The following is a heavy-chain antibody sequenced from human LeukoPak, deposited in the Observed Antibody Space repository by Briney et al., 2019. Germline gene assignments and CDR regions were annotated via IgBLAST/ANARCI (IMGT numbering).Heavy chain of an antibody. D-gene: IGHD4-17*01. V-gene: IGHV3-66*01. CDR1: GLTFGDYG. Sequence: GGSLRLSCTGSGLTFGDYGMSWFRQAPGKGLEWVSVIYSGGSTYYADSVKGRFTISRDNSKNTLYLQMNSLRAEDTAVYYCARDAYGDQDYWGQGTLVTVSS. CDR2: IYSGGST. J-gene: IGHJ4*02. CDR3: ARDAYGDQDY.